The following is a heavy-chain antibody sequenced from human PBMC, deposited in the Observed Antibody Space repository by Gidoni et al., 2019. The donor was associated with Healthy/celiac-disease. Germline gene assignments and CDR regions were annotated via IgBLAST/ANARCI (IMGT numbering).Heavy chain of an antibody. CDR3: AREISYDYVWGSYSYYYGMDV. J-gene: IGHJ6*02. V-gene: IGHV3-21*01. Sequence: EVQLVESGGGLVKPGGSLRLSCAASGFPFSSYSMNWVRQAPGKGLEWVSSISSSSSYIYYADSVKGRFTISRDNAKNSLYLQMNSLRAEDTAVYYCAREISYDYVWGSYSYYYGMDVWGQGTTVTVSS. D-gene: IGHD3-16*01. CDR1: GFPFSSYS. CDR2: ISSSSSYI.